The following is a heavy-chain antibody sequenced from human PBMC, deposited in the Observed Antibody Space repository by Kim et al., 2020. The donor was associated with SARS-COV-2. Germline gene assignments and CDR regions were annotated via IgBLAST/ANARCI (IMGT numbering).Heavy chain of an antibody. Sequence: SETLSLTCTVSGGSISSYYWSWIRQPPGKGLEWIGYIYYSGSTNYNPSLKSRVTISVDTSKNQFSLKLSSVTAADTAVYYCARVDIVATIDAFDIWGQGTMVTVSS. CDR2: IYYSGST. CDR3: ARVDIVATIDAFDI. CDR1: GGSISSYY. V-gene: IGHV4-59*01. D-gene: IGHD5-12*01. J-gene: IGHJ3*02.